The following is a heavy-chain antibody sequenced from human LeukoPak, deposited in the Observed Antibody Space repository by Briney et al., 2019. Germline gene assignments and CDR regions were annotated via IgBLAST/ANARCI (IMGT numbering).Heavy chain of an antibody. V-gene: IGHV4-34*01. J-gene: IGHJ4*02. D-gene: IGHD1-14*01. CDR1: GGSFSGYY. CDR2: INHSGST. Sequence: PSETLSLTCAVYGGSFSGYYWSWIRQPPGKGVEWIGEINHSGSTNYNPSLKRRVTISVDTSKNQFSLKLSSVTAADTAVYYCARGGFPGAPNYYFDYWGQGTLVTVSS. CDR3: ARGGFPGAPNYYFDY.